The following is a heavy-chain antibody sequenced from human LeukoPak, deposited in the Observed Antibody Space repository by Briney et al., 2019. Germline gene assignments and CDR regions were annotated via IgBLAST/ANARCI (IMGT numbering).Heavy chain of an antibody. CDR3: ASEEVYRLGSLPRVNAFDI. D-gene: IGHD1-14*01. Sequence: SVKVSCKASGGTFSSYAISWVRQAPGQGLEWMGRIIPIFGTANYAQKFQGRVTITTDESTSTAYMELSSLRSEDTAVYYCASEEVYRLGSLPRVNAFDIWGQGTMVTVSS. J-gene: IGHJ3*02. CDR1: GGTFSSYA. CDR2: IIPIFGTA. V-gene: IGHV1-69*05.